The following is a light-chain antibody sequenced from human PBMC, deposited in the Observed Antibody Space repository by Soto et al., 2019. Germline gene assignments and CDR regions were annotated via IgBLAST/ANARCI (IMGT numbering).Light chain of an antibody. J-gene: IGKJ1*01. Sequence: EIVMTQSPATLSVSPGERATLSCRASQSVSSNLAWYQRKPGQAPRLLIYGASTRVTGIPARFSGSGSGTEFTLTISSLQSEDFAVYYCQQYNNWPGTFGQGTKVDIK. CDR2: GAS. V-gene: IGKV3-15*01. CDR3: QQYNNWPGT. CDR1: QSVSSN.